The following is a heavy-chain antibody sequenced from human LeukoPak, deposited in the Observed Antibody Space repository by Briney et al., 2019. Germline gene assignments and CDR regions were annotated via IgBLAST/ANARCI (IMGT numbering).Heavy chain of an antibody. CDR1: GFTFSSYA. J-gene: IGHJ6*02. CDR3: AKALDSSGYYPYYYGMDV. D-gene: IGHD3-22*01. CDR2: ISGSGGST. Sequence: GSLRLSCAASGFTFSSYAMSWVRQAPGKGLEWVSDISGSGGSTYYADSVKGRFAISRDNSKNTLYLQMNSLRAEDTAVYYCAKALDSSGYYPYYYGMDVWGQGTTVTVSS. V-gene: IGHV3-23*01.